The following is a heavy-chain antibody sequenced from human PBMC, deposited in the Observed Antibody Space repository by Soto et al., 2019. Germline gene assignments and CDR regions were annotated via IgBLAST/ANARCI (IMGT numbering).Heavy chain of an antibody. CDR2: INPNSGGT. Sequence: ASVKVSCKASGYTFTGYYMHWVRQAPGQGLEWMGWINPNSGGTNYAQKFQGWVTITRDTSISTAYMELSSLRSEDTAVYYCARVRFSKSTHNEGYFDYWGQGTLVTVSS. J-gene: IGHJ4*02. V-gene: IGHV1-2*04. D-gene: IGHD3-3*01. CDR3: ARVRFSKSTHNEGYFDY. CDR1: GYTFTGYY.